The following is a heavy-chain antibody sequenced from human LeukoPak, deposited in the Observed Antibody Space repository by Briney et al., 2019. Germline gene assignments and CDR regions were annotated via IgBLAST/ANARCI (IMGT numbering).Heavy chain of an antibody. CDR2: VRVSDGAR. D-gene: IGHD3-22*01. CDR1: GFPFPTYA. CDR3: VRDDDRPDNGLDY. V-gene: IGHV3-21*01. Sequence: PGGSLRLSCVASGFPFPTYAMMWVRQAPGKGLEWVSSVRVSDGARFYADSVKGRFTISRDNAKNSLYLQMNSLRAEDTAVYYCVRDDDRPDNGLDYWGQGTLVTVSS. J-gene: IGHJ4*02.